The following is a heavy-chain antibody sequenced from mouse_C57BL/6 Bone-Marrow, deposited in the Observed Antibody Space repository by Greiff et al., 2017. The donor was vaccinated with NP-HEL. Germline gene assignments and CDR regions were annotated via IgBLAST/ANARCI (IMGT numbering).Heavy chain of an antibody. CDR2: IDPNSGGT. V-gene: IGHV1-72*01. CDR3: ARYYYGSRGWYFDV. CDR1: GYTFTSYW. D-gene: IGHD1-1*01. J-gene: IGHJ1*03. Sequence: ESGADLVKPGASVKLSCKASGYTFTSYWMHWVKQRPGRGLEWIGRIDPNSGGTKFNEKFKTKATLTVDKPSSTAYMQLSSLTSEDSAVYYCARYYYGSRGWYFDVWGTGTTVTVSS.